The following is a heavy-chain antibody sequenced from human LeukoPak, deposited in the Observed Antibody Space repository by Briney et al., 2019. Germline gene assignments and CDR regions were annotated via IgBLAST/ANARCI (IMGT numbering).Heavy chain of an antibody. CDR2: IYSGGST. CDR3: ARGGGSIYYYYGMDV. J-gene: IGHJ6*02. D-gene: IGHD2-15*01. CDR1: GFTFSSYS. V-gene: IGHV3-53*01. Sequence: GGSLRLSCAASGFTFSSYSMNWVRQAPGKGPEWVSVIYSGGSTYYADSVKGRFTISRDNSKNTLYLQMNSLRAEDTAVYYCARGGGSIYYYYGMDVWGQGTTVTVSS.